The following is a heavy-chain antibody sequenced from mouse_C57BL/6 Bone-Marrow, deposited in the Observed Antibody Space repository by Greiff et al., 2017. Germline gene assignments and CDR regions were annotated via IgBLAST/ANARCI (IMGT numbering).Heavy chain of an antibody. CDR1: GYTFTSYW. J-gene: IGHJ1*03. CDR2: IYPGSGST. Sequence: VQLQQPGAELVKPGASVKMSCKASGYTFTSYWITWVKQRPGQGLEWIGDIYPGSGSTNYNEKFKSKATLTVDTSSSPAYMQLSSLTSGDSAVYYCARPYFDNCLYFDVWGTGTTVTVSS. V-gene: IGHV1-55*01. CDR3: ARPYFDNCLYFDV. D-gene: IGHD2-10*01.